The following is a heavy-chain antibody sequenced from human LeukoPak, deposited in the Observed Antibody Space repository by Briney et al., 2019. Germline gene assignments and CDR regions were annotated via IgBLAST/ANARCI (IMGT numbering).Heavy chain of an antibody. CDR3: ARDPSSSSYYYYYYYMDV. D-gene: IGHD6-6*01. CDR1: GFTFSSYG. Sequence: PGGSLRLSCAASGFTFSSYGMHWVRQAPGKGLEWVAVIWYDGSNKYYADSVKGRFTISRDNSKNTLYLQMNSLRAEDTAVYYCARDPSSSSYYYYYYYMDVWGKGTTVTVSS. CDR2: IWYDGSNK. J-gene: IGHJ6*03. V-gene: IGHV3-33*01.